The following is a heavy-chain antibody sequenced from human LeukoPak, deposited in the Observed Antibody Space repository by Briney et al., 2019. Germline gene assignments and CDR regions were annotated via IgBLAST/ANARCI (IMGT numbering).Heavy chain of an antibody. D-gene: IGHD7-27*01. CDR1: GGSISSYY. CDR2: IYYSGST. J-gene: IGHJ3*02. CDR3: ARHLGLAFDI. Sequence: PSETLSLTCTVSGGSISSYYWSWIRQPPGKGLEWIGYIYYSGSTNYNPSLKSRVTISVDTSKNQFSLKLSSVTAADTAVYYCARHLGLAFDIWGQGTMVTVSP. V-gene: IGHV4-59*08.